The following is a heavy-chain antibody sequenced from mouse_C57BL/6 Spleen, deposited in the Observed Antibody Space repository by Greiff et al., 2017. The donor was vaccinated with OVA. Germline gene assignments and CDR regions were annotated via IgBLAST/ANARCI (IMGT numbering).Heavy chain of an antibody. V-gene: IGHV3-6*01. Sequence: VQLKESGPGLVKPSQSLSLTCAVTGYSITSGSYWYWPRPFPGNQLGWVAYISYDGSNNYPHSLKNRFSITRDTSENQFFRKLKSVTTEDTATYYCARREDSMDYWGQGTSVTVSA. CDR2: ISYDGSN. CDR1: GYSITSGSY. J-gene: IGHJ4*01. CDR3: ARREDSMDY.